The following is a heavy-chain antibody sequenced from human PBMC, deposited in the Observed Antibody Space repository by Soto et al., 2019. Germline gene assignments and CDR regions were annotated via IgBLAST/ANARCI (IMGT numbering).Heavy chain of an antibody. J-gene: IGHJ4*02. V-gene: IGHV3-30-3*01. D-gene: IGHD3-10*01. CDR1: GFTFSSYA. CDR2: ISYDGSNK. Sequence: QVQLVESGGGVVQPGRSLRLSCAASGFTFSSYAMHWVRQAPGKGLEWVAVISYDGSNKYYADSVKGRFTISRDNSKNTLYLQMNSLRAEDTSVYYCARDLYYYGSGSYYPPDYWGQGTLVTVSS. CDR3: ARDLYYYGSGSYYPPDY.